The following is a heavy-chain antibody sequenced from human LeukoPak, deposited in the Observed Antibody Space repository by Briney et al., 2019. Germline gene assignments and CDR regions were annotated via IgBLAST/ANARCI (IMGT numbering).Heavy chain of an antibody. Sequence: GGSLRLSCAASGLTFSSYSMNWVRQAPGKGLEWVSSISSRRSYIYYADSVKGRFTISRDNAKNSLYLQMNSLRAEATAVYYCATTLGDCRGGSCFDYWGQGTLVTVSS. V-gene: IGHV3-21*01. D-gene: IGHD2-15*01. CDR2: ISSRRSYI. J-gene: IGHJ4*02. CDR1: GLTFSSYS. CDR3: ATTLGDCRGGSCFDY.